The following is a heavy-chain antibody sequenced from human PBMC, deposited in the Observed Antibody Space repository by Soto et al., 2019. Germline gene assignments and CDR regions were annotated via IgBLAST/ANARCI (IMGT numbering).Heavy chain of an antibody. D-gene: IGHD3-10*01. CDR3: GKGSYGSAGPDV. Sequence: SETLSLTFPHPGSSISRPGSCWGWMRQMPGKGLEWIGPVFNIETTKYTLPPRTRLTMSIDTSANLFSMNLSAVTAADTATYYCGKGSYGSAGPDVWGPGTLVTVSS. V-gene: IGHV4-31*03. CDR2: VFNIETT. J-gene: IGHJ4*02. CDR1: GSSISRPGSC.